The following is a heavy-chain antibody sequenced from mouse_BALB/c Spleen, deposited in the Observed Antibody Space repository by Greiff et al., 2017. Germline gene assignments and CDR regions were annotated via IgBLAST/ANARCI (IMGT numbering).Heavy chain of an antibody. Sequence: EVKLMESGPGLVKPSQSLSLTCTVTGYSITSDDASNWIRQFPGNKLEWIGYISYSGSTCYNPSLKSRISITRDTSKNQFFLQLNYVTTEDTATYCCARLRPYYSALDDWGQGTSVTVSS. J-gene: IGHJ4*01. V-gene: IGHV3-2*02. D-gene: IGHD2-12*01. CDR3: ARLRPYYSALDD. CDR1: GYSITSDDA. CDR2: ISYSGST.